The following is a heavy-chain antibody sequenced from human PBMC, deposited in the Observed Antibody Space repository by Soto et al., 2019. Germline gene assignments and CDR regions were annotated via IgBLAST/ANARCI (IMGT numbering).Heavy chain of an antibody. D-gene: IGHD2-15*01. CDR1: GFTFDEYA. J-gene: IGHJ5*01. CDR2: ITYASGAI. CDR3: AKDERGNHWMDF. Sequence: EVQLLESGGGLVQPGRSLRLSCAASGFTFDEYAMHWVRQAPGKGLEWVSGITYASGAIGYADAVKRRFTISSDNTRNSLFLQLTSLRPDDAAFYYCAKDERGNHWMDFWGLGALDTVSS. V-gene: IGHV3-9*01.